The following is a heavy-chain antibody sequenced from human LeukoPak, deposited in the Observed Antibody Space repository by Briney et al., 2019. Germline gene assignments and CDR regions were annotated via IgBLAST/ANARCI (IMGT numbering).Heavy chain of an antibody. CDR2: ISGSGVST. J-gene: IGHJ4*02. CDR3: ASILWFGELLFDY. D-gene: IGHD3-10*01. V-gene: IGHV3-23*01. CDR1: GFRFSSYA. Sequence: GGSLRLSCAASGFRFSSYAMSWVRQTPGKGLEWVSAISGSGVSTYYADSVKGRFTISRDNAKNSLYLQMNSLRAEDTAVYYCASILWFGELLFDYWGQGTLVTVSS.